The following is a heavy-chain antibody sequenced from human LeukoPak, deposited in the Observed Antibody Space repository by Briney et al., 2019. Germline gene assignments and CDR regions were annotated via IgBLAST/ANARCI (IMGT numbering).Heavy chain of an antibody. V-gene: IGHV3-9*01. J-gene: IGHJ3*01. CDR3: AKDMGDYYDSSGYYSS. Sequence: GRSLRLTCAASGFTFSSYGMHWVRQAPGKGLEWVSGISWNSGSIGYADSVKGRFTISRDNAKNSLYLQMNSLRAEDTALYYCAKDMGDYYDSSGYYSSWGQGTMVTVSS. D-gene: IGHD3-22*01. CDR1: GFTFSSYG. CDR2: ISWNSGSI.